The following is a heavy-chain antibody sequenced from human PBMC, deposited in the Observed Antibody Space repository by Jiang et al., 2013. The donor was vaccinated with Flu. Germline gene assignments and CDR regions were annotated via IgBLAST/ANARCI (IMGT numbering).Heavy chain of an antibody. CDR3: ARHVGSSWPFDAFDI. J-gene: IGHJ3*02. CDR2: IYPGDSET. V-gene: IGHV5-51*01. D-gene: IGHD6-13*01. CDR1: GYSFTSYW. Sequence: VQLVESGAEVKKPGESLKISCKGSGYSFTSYWIGWVRQMPGKGLEWMGIIYPGDSETTYSPSFQGQVTISADKSISTAYLQWSSLKASDTAMYYCARHVGSSWPFDAFDIWGQGTMVTVSS.